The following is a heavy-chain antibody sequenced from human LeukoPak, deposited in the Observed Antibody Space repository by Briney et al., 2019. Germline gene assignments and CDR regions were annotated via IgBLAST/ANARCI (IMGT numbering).Heavy chain of an antibody. CDR2: ISYDGSNK. D-gene: IGHD3-10*01. V-gene: IGHV3-30-3*01. J-gene: IGHJ4*02. Sequence: GGSLRLSCAASGFTFSSYAMHWVRQAPGKGLEWVAVISYDGSNKYYADSVNGRFTISRDDATKSVYLQMNSLRAEDTGLYYCARGPSYGSRCDYLDSWGQGTLVTVSS. CDR1: GFTFSSYA. CDR3: ARGPSYGSRCDYLDS.